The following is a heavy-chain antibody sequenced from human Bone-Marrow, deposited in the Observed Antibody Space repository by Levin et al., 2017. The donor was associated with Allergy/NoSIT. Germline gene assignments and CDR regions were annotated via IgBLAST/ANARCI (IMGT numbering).Heavy chain of an antibody. CDR2: MKPRSGDT. J-gene: IGHJ4*02. CDR1: GYTFSDYD. D-gene: IGHD1-1*01. V-gene: IGHV1-8*02. CDR3: TRGVSGWNY. Sequence: GESLKISCQASGYTFSDYDINWVRQTPGHGLEWMAWMKPRSGDTGNNQKFQGRIAMTKNDSINTAYMELTGLRPEDTAVYYCTRGVSGWNYWGQGTQVIVSS.